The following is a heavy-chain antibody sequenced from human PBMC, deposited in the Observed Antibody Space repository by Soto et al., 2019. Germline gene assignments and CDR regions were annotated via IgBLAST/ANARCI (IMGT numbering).Heavy chain of an antibody. Sequence: QVQLVESGGGVVQPGRSLRLSCAASGFNFNNYGMHWVSQAPGKGLEWVAVIWNDGNGYYYANSLKGRFTISRDNSKNTLYLQMGSLRAEDTAVYYCARRQISPPTRGAASARGGMDVWGQGTTVTVSS. D-gene: IGHD6-13*01. CDR1: GFNFNNYG. V-gene: IGHV3-33*01. CDR3: ARRQISPPTRGAASARGGMDV. CDR2: IWNDGNGY. J-gene: IGHJ6*02.